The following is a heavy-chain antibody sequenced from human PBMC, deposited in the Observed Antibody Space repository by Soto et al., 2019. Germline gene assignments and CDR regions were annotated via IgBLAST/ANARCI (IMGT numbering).Heavy chain of an antibody. J-gene: IGHJ4*02. CDR2: IYYSGST. D-gene: IGHD1-26*01. CDR1: GGSISSYY. V-gene: IGHV4-59*01. Sequence: PSETLSLTCNVSGGSISSYYWSWIRQPPGKGLEWIGYIYYSGSTNYNPSLKSRVTISVDTSKNQFSLKLTSVTAADTAVYYCARRYGGNFDYWGQGTLVTVSS. CDR3: ARRYGGNFDY.